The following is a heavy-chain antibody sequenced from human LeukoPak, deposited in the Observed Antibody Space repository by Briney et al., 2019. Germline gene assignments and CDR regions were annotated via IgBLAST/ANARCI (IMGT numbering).Heavy chain of an antibody. CDR3: AKDPSTVTTVNPLDY. J-gene: IGHJ4*02. V-gene: IGHV3-30-3*01. CDR1: GFTFSSYA. CDR2: ISYDGSNK. D-gene: IGHD4-17*01. Sequence: GGSLRLSCAASGFTFSSYAMHWVRQAPGKGLEWVAVISYDGSNKYYADSVKGRFTISRDNSKNTLYLQMNSLRAEDTAVYYCAKDPSTVTTVNPLDYWGQGTLVTVSS.